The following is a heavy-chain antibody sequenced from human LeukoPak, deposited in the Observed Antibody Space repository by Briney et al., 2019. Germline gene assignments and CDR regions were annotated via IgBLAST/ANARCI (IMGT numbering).Heavy chain of an antibody. V-gene: IGHV1-2*02. J-gene: IGHJ3*02. Sequence: ASVKVSCKASGYTFTDYYMHWVRQAPGQGLEWMGWINPSSGGTNYAQKFQSRVTVTRDTSISTAYMDLSRLRFDDTAVYYCARAGVWDYSDSSGYHNAAFDIWGQGTMVTVSS. CDR1: GYTFTDYY. D-gene: IGHD3-22*01. CDR2: INPSSGGT. CDR3: ARAGVWDYSDSSGYHNAAFDI.